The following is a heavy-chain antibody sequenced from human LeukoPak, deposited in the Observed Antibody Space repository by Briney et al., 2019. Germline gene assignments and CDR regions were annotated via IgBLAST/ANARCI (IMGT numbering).Heavy chain of an antibody. CDR3: ARNGYSSGWYKGYFQH. V-gene: IGHV4-59*01. D-gene: IGHD6-19*01. CDR2: IYYSGST. CDR1: GGSISSYY. J-gene: IGHJ1*01. Sequence: PSETLSLTCTVSGGSISSYYWSWFRQPPGKGLEWIGYIYYSGSTNYNPSLKSRVTISVDTSKNQFSLKLSSVTAADTAVYYCARNGYSSGWYKGYFQHWGQGTLVTVSS.